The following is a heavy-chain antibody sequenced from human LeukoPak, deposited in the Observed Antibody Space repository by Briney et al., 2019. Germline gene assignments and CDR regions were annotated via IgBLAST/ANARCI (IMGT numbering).Heavy chain of an antibody. D-gene: IGHD6-19*01. CDR2: IYYSGST. Sequence: SETLSLTCTVSGGSISSSSYYWGWIRQPPGKGLEWIGSIYYSGSTYYNPSLKSRVTISVDTSKNQFSLKLSSVTAADTAVYYCAREVSSSGWYHWFDPWGQGTLVTVSS. V-gene: IGHV4-39*07. J-gene: IGHJ5*02. CDR1: GGSISSSSYY. CDR3: AREVSSSGWYHWFDP.